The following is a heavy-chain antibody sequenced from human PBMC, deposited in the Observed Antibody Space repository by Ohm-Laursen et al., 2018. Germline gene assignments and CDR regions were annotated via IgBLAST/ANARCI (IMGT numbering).Heavy chain of an antibody. V-gene: IGHV3-21*04. D-gene: IGHD5-18*01. Sequence: SLRLSCAASGFTFSTYSMTWVRQAPGKALEWVSSITISSSYIYYADSVKGRFTISRDNAENSLYLQMNSLRSEDTAVYYCARRGYSKLGFDYWGQGTLVTVSS. CDR2: ITISSSYI. J-gene: IGHJ4*02. CDR1: GFTFSTYS. CDR3: ARRGYSKLGFDY.